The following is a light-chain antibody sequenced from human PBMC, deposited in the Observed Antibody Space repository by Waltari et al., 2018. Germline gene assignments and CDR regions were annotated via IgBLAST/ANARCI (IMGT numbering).Light chain of an antibody. CDR3: ASWDDSLNGHWV. V-gene: IGLV1-44*01. Sequence: QSVLTQPPSASGTPGQRVTISCSGSYSNIGSTVVNCYQQLPGKAPKLLIYRRDRRPSGVPVRFSGSKSGSSASLAIDGLHSEDEADYYCASWDDSLNGHWVFGGGTKVTVL. J-gene: IGLJ3*02. CDR1: YSNIGSTV. CDR2: RRD.